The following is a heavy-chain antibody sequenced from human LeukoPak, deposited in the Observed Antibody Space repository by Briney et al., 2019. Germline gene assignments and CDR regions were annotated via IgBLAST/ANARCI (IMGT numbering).Heavy chain of an antibody. CDR1: GGSISSYY. V-gene: IGHV4-59*01. CDR2: IYYSGST. CDR3: ARGHSGSYYWFDP. Sequence: PSETLSLTCTVSGGSISSYYWSWIRQPPGKGLEWIGYIYYSGSTNYNPSLKSRVTISVDTSKNQFSLKLSSVTAADTAVYYCARGHSGSYYWFDPWGQGTLVTVSS. D-gene: IGHD1-26*01. J-gene: IGHJ5*02.